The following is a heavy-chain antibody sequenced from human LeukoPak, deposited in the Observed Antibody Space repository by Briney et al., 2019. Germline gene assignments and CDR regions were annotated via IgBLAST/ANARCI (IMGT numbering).Heavy chain of an antibody. J-gene: IGHJ4*02. CDR1: GGSFSGYY. D-gene: IGHD2-2*01. CDR3: ASPYCSSTSCYWGY. CDR2: INHSGST. V-gene: IGHV4-34*01. Sequence: SEILSLTCAVYGGSFSGYYWSWIRQPPGKGLEWIGEINHSGSTNYNPSLKSRVTISVDTSKNQFSLKLSSVTAADTAVYYCASPYCSSTSCYWGYWGQGTLVTVSS.